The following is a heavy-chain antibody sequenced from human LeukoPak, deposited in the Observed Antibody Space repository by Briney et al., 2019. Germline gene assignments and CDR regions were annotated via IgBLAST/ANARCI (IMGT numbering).Heavy chain of an antibody. CDR2: ISSSSSYI. Sequence: GGSLRLSCAASGFTFSNYGMNWVRQAPGKGLEWVSSISSSSSYIYYADSVKGRFTISRDNAKNSLYLQMNSLRAEDTAVYYCARGVSEDDAFDIWGQGTMVTVSS. D-gene: IGHD6-19*01. J-gene: IGHJ3*02. V-gene: IGHV3-21*01. CDR3: ARGVSEDDAFDI. CDR1: GFTFSNYG.